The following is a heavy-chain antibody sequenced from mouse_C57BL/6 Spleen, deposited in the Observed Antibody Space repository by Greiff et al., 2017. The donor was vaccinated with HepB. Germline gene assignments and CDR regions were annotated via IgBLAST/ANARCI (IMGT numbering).Heavy chain of an antibody. D-gene: IGHD1-1*01. Sequence: QVQLKESGAELVKPGASVKISCKASGYAFSSYWMNWVKQRPGKGLEWIGQIYPGDGDTNYNGKFKGKATLTADKSSSTAYMQLSSLTSEDSAVYFCARYNDCGSSYEAYWGQGTTLTVSS. CDR3: ARYNDCGSSYEAY. CDR1: GYAFSSYW. V-gene: IGHV1-80*01. CDR2: IYPGDGDT. J-gene: IGHJ2*01.